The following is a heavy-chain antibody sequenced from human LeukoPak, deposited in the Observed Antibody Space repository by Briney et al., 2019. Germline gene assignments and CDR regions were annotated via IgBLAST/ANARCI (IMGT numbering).Heavy chain of an antibody. CDR2: IRYDGSNK. Sequence: PGGSLRLSCAASGFTFSSYGMHWVRQTPGKGLRWVAFIRYDGSNKYYADSVKGRFTISRDNSKNTLYPQMNSLRAEDTAVYYCARDVWFDYWGQGTLVTVSS. V-gene: IGHV3-30*02. CDR1: GFTFSSYG. CDR3: ARDVWFDY. J-gene: IGHJ5*01.